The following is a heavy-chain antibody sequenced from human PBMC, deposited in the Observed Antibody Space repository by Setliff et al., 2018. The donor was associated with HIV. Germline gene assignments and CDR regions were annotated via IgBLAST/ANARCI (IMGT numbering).Heavy chain of an antibody. J-gene: IGHJ4*02. CDR3: ARGLTTVTAVDY. D-gene: IGHD4-17*01. CDR2: INTNSGDT. Sequence: ASVKVSCKASGNTFTDHYVHWVRQAPGRGLEWMGWINTNSGDTNFAQKFQGRVTMTRDTSISTAYMELSGLRSDDTAIYYCARGLTTVTAVDYWGQGALVTVSS. V-gene: IGHV1-2*02. CDR1: GNTFTDHY.